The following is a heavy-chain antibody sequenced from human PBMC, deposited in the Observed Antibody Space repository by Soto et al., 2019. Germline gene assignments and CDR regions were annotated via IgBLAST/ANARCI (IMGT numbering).Heavy chain of an antibody. CDR2: INPSGGST. J-gene: IGHJ6*02. V-gene: IGHV1-46*01. Sequence: ASVKVSCKASGYTFTSYYMHWVRQAPGQGLEWMGIINPSGGSTSYAQKFQGRVTMTRDTSASTVYMELSSLRSEDTAVYYCARDTMVRGVIIPYYYGMDVWGQGTTVTAP. D-gene: IGHD3-10*01. CDR1: GYTFTSYY. CDR3: ARDTMVRGVIIPYYYGMDV.